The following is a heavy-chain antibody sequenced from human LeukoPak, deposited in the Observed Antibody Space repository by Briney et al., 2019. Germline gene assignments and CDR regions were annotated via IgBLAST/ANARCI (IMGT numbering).Heavy chain of an antibody. CDR2: ISAYNGNT. Sequence: ASVKVSCKASGYTFTSYGISWLRQAPGQGLEWMGWISAYNGNTNYAQKLQGRVTMTTDTSTSTAYMELRSLRSDDTAVYYCARDSWELKNYYGMDVWGQGTTVTVSS. J-gene: IGHJ6*02. D-gene: IGHD1-26*01. CDR1: GYTFTSYG. CDR3: ARDSWELKNYYGMDV. V-gene: IGHV1-18*01.